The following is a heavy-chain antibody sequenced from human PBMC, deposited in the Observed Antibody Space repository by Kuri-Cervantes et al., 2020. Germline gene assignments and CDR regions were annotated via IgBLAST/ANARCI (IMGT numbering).Heavy chain of an antibody. CDR3: ARDLQRGVNYYDSSGYHHWYFDL. D-gene: IGHD3-22*01. Sequence: SETLSLTCTVSNASFLGYYWTWIRQPAGKGLEWIGRIYTTGSPNYNPSLKSRVTISVDTSKNQFSLKLSSVTAADTAVYYCARDLQRGVNYYDSSGYHHWYFDLWGRGTLVTVSS. J-gene: IGHJ2*01. V-gene: IGHV4-4*07. CDR1: NASFLGYY. CDR2: IYTTGSP.